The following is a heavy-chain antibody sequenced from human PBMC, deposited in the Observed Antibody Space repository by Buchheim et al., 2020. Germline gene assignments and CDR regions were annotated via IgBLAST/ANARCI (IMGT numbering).Heavy chain of an antibody. Sequence: QVQLVESGGGVVQPGRSLRLSCAASGFTFSSYGMHWVRQAPGKGLEWVAVISYDGSNKYYADSVKGRFTISRDNSKNTLYLQMNSLRAEDTAVYYCANLAAGPEPGYDAFDIWGQGT. J-gene: IGHJ3*02. CDR2: ISYDGSNK. CDR3: ANLAAGPEPGYDAFDI. V-gene: IGHV3-30*18. CDR1: GFTFSSYG. D-gene: IGHD3-3*02.